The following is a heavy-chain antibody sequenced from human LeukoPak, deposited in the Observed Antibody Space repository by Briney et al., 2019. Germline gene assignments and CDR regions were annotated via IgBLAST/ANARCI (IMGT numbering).Heavy chain of an antibody. J-gene: IGHJ6*02. CDR1: GDSTSSFY. CDR3: ARDNPVDYYNNYGMDV. Sequence: SETLSLTCIVSGDSTSSFYWNWIRQSAGKGLEWIGRFYNSGNIKYNPSLKSRVAMSVDTSQNQFSLKLSSVTAADTAVYYCARDNPVDYYNNYGMDVWGQGITVTVSS. V-gene: IGHV4-4*07. CDR2: FYNSGNI.